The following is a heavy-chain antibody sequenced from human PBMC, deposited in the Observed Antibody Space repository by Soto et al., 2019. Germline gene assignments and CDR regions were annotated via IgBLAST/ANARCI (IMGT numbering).Heavy chain of an antibody. CDR1: GFTFSNHW. J-gene: IGHJ5*01. Sequence: PGGSLRLSRAGSGFTFSNHWMNWLRQAPWKGLEWLAKIKADGSEKYYVDSVKGRFTISRDNAKNSLYLQMNSLRAEDTAVYYCARPRGVDSWGQGT. CDR3: ARPRGVDS. V-gene: IGHV3-7*03. D-gene: IGHD3-10*01. CDR2: IKADGSEK.